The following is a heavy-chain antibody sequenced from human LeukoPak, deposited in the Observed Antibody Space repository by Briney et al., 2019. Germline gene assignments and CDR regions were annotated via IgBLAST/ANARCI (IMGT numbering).Heavy chain of an antibody. D-gene: IGHD4-23*01. CDR2: FDPEDGET. CDR3: ARRGGANGGYYYYGMDV. V-gene: IGHV1-24*01. Sequence: ASVKVSCKVSGYTLTELSMHWVRQAPGKGLEWMGGFDPEDGETIYAQKFQGRVTMTEDTSTDTAYMELSSLRSEDTAVYYCARRGGANGGYYYYGMDVWGQGTTVTVSS. CDR1: GYTLTELS. J-gene: IGHJ6*02.